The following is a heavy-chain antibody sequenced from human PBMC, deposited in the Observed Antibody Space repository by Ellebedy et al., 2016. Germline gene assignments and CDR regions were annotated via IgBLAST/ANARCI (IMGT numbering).Heavy chain of an antibody. CDR2: IHHSGGT. CDR3: AREVIAARSAYEY. J-gene: IGHJ4*02. D-gene: IGHD6-6*01. Sequence: SETLSLXCAVYGGSFTDYLWTSIRQPPGKGLEWIGEIHHSGGTNYNPSLKSRVTISVDTSKNQFSLNLNSVTAADTAVYYCAREVIAARSAYEYWGQGTLVSVSS. CDR1: GGSFTDYL. V-gene: IGHV4-34*01.